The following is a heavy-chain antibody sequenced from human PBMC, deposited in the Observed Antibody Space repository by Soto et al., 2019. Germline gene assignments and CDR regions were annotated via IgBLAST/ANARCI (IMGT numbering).Heavy chain of an antibody. Sequence: SETLSLTCTVSGGSINSGDYYWTWVRQPPGKGLEWIGNIFHSGSTYYTPSLQSRVTISLDMSKNHFSLKLSSVTPADTAVYYCARDRYYGSGTYYNFYSGMDVWGQGTTVTVSS. CDR2: IFHSGST. D-gene: IGHD3-10*01. CDR1: GGSINSGDYY. V-gene: IGHV4-30-4*01. CDR3: ARDRYYGSGTYYNFYSGMDV. J-gene: IGHJ6*02.